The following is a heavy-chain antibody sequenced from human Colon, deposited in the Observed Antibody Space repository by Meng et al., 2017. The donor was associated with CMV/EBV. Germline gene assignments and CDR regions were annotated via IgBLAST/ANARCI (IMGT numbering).Heavy chain of an antibody. Sequence: YTFTGYFLHWVRQAPGQGLEWMGWINPNNGATNYAQKFKGGVTMTSDRSTSTVYMVMTRLRSEDTAVYYCARDPRGTVSGATYYAMDLWGQGTMVTVSS. J-gene: IGHJ6*02. V-gene: IGHV1-2*02. D-gene: IGHD3-16*01. CDR3: ARDPRGTVSGATYYAMDL. CDR1: YTFTGYF. CDR2: INPNNGAT.